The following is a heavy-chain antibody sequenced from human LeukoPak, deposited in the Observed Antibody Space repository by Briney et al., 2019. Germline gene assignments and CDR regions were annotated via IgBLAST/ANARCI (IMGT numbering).Heavy chain of an antibody. J-gene: IGHJ4*02. D-gene: IGHD1-26*01. CDR1: GFTFDNFA. V-gene: IGHV3-9*01. Sequence: GGSLRLSCAASGFTFDNFAVHWVRQAPGKGLEWVSGITWNSRVKTYTPSVKGRFTISRDNAKNSLDLQMNSLRAEDTAVYYCAKGSGNLAEFDYWGQGTLVTVSS. CDR3: AKGSGNLAEFDY. CDR2: ITWNSRVK.